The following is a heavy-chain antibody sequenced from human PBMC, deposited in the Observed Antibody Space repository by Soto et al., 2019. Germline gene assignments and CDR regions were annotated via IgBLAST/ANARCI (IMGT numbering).Heavy chain of an antibody. Sequence: PGGSLRLSCAASGFTFSSYAMSWVRQAPGKGLEWVSAISGSGGSTYYADSVKGRFTISRDNSKNTLYLQMNSLRAEDTAVYYCANHDKGWVATNDYYYYGMDVWGQGTTVTVSS. CDR1: GFTFSSYA. CDR2: ISGSGGST. CDR3: ANHDKGWVATNDYYYYGMDV. D-gene: IGHD5-12*01. V-gene: IGHV3-23*01. J-gene: IGHJ6*02.